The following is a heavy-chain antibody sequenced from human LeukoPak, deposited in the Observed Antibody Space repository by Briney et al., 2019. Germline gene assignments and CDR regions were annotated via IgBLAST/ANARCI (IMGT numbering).Heavy chain of an antibody. CDR1: GFTFSSYA. CDR3: ARDRGSYSAEYFQH. V-gene: IGHV3-30-3*01. D-gene: IGHD1-26*01. J-gene: IGHJ1*01. Sequence: LPGRSLRLSCAASGFTFSSYAMHWVRQAPGKGLEWVAVISYDGSNKYYADSVKGRFTISRDNSKNTLYLQMNSLRAEDTAVYYCARDRGSYSAEYFQHWGQGTLVTVSS. CDR2: ISYDGSNK.